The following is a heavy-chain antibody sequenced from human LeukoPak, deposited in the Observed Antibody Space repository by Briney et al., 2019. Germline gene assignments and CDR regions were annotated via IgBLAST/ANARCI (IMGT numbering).Heavy chain of an antibody. CDR3: AASWGCSNTSCYVYFDY. J-gene: IGHJ4*02. Sequence: PSETLSLTCTVSGGSISSGGYYWSWIRQHPGKGLEWIGYIYYSGSTYYNPSLKSRVTISVDTSKNQFSLKLSSVTAADTAVYYCAASWGCSNTSCYVYFDYWGQGTLVTVSS. D-gene: IGHD2-2*01. V-gene: IGHV4-31*03. CDR1: GGSISSGGYY. CDR2: IYYSGST.